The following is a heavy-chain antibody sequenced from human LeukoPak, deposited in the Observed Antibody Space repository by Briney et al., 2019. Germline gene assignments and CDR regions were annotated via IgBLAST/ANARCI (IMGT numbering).Heavy chain of an antibody. CDR2: ISWNSGSI. V-gene: IGHV3-9*03. Sequence: GGSLRLSCAASGFTFDDYAMHWVRQAPGKGLEWVSGISWNSGSIGYADSVKGRFTISRDNAKNSLYLQMNSLRAEDMASYYCAKARSYGGNSAFDYWGQGTLVTVSS. J-gene: IGHJ4*02. D-gene: IGHD4-23*01. CDR1: GFTFDDYA. CDR3: AKARSYGGNSAFDY.